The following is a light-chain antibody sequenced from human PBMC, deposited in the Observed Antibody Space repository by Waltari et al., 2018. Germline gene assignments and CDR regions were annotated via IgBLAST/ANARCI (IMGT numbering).Light chain of an antibody. CDR2: ANY. CDR3: ATWDDSLNGRV. CDR1: SSNIGINT. V-gene: IGLV1-44*01. Sequence: QSVLTQPPLASGTPGQRVTISCSGNSSNIGINTVTWYQQPPGTAPKLLLYANYHRPSGVPDRFSASTSDTSASLAISGLQSEDEADYFCATWDDSLNGRVFGGGTKLAVL. J-gene: IGLJ3*02.